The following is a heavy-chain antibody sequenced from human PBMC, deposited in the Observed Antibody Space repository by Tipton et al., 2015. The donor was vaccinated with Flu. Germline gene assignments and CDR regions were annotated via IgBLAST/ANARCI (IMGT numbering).Heavy chain of an antibody. J-gene: IGHJ5*02. CDR3: ARRDYSNYVSEPKNWFDP. V-gene: IGHV4-34*01. Sequence: LRLSCAVYGESFSGYDWSWIRQPPGKGLEWIGNVHQTGSTYYNPSLRSRVTIAVDRPKNQFSLRLTSVTAADTAVYYCARRDYSNYVSEPKNWFDPWGQGILVTVSS. D-gene: IGHD4-11*01. CDR1: GESFSGYD. CDR2: VHQTGST.